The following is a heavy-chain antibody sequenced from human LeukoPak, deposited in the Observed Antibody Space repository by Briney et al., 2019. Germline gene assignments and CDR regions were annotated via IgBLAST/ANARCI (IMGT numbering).Heavy chain of an antibody. CDR3: AIFGYCSGGNCRYFDY. CDR2: FNPNSGGT. Sequence: ASVKVSCKASGYTFTGYYMHWVRQAPGQGLEWMGWFNPNSGGTNYAQKFQGRVTMTRDTSISTAYMELSRLRSDDTAIYYCAIFGYCSGGNCRYFDYWGQGTLVTVSS. J-gene: IGHJ4*02. D-gene: IGHD2-15*01. V-gene: IGHV1-2*02. CDR1: GYTFTGYY.